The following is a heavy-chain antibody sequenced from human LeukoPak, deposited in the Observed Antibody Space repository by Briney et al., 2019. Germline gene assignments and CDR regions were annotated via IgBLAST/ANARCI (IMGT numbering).Heavy chain of an antibody. CDR2: ISSSSSTI. CDR3: ARGGGYCGGDCYGIDY. CDR1: GFTFSSYS. D-gene: IGHD2-21*01. V-gene: IGHV3-48*01. Sequence: PGGSLRLSCAASGFTFSSYSMNWVRQAPGKGLEWVSYISSSSSTIYYADSVKGRFTISRDNAKNSLYQQMNSLRAEDTAVYYCARGGGYCGGDCYGIDYWGQGALVTVSS. J-gene: IGHJ4*02.